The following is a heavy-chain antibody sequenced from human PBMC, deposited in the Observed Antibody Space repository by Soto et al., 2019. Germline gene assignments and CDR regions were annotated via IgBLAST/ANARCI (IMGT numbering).Heavy chain of an antibody. CDR3: ARDKFIVIRGYCSSTSCYDHYYYYGMDV. Sequence: GGSLRHSCAASGFPFSSYDMHWVRQATGKGLEWVSAIGTAGDTYYPGSVKGRFTISRENAKNSLYLQMNSLRAEDTAVYYCARDKFIVIRGYCSSTSCYDHYYYYGMDVWGQGTTVTVSS. CDR2: IGTAGDT. J-gene: IGHJ6*02. D-gene: IGHD2-2*01. CDR1: GFPFSSYD. V-gene: IGHV3-13*01.